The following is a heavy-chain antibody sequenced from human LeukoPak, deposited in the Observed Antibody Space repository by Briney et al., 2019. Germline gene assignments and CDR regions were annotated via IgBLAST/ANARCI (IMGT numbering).Heavy chain of an antibody. J-gene: IGHJ4*02. CDR2: ISYDGSNK. V-gene: IGHV3-30*18. CDR3: AKDVVTMVRGVIPYYFDY. D-gene: IGHD3-10*01. Sequence: GGSLRLSCAASGFTFSSYGMHWVRQAPGKGLEWVAVISYDGSNKFYADSVKGRFTISRDNSKNTLYLLMNSLRAEDTAVYYCAKDVVTMVRGVIPYYFDYWGQGTLVTVSS. CDR1: GFTFSSYG.